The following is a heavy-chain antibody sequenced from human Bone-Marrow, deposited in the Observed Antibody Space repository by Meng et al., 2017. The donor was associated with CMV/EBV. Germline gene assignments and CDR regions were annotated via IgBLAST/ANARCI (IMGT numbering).Heavy chain of an antibody. J-gene: IGHJ4*02. V-gene: IGHV4-31*02. D-gene: IGHD1-26*01. Sequence: VSGGSISSGGYYWSWIRQHPGKGLEWIGYIYYSGSTYYNPSLKSRVTISVDTSKNQFSLKLSSVTAADTAVYYCARDSSRWELPLDWGQGTLVTVSS. CDR2: IYYSGST. CDR1: GGSISSGGYY. CDR3: ARDSSRWELPLD.